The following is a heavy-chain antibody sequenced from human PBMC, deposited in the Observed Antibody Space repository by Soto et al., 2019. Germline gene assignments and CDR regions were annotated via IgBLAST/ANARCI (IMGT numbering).Heavy chain of an antibody. CDR3: ARELRRGQLVRFDY. CDR2: INHSGST. J-gene: IGHJ4*02. V-gene: IGHV4-34*01. CDR1: GGSFSGYY. D-gene: IGHD6-6*01. Sequence: QVQLQQWGAGLLKPSETLSLTCAVYGGSFSGYYWSWIRQPPGKGLEWIGEINHSGSTNYNPSLKSRVTISVETSKNQFSLKLSSVTAADTAVYYCARELRRGQLVRFDYWGQGTLVTVSS.